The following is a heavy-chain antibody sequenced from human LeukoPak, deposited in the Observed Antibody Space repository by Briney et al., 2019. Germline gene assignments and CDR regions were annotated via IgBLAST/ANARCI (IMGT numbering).Heavy chain of an antibody. V-gene: IGHV3-30*02. CDR3: AKDRGLRHLSALYYFDY. CDR1: GFTFTKHG. CDR2: IRYDGSNK. Sequence: GGSLRLSCAASGFTFTKHGFHWVRRAPGKGLEWVAFIRYDGSNKYYADSVKGRFTISRDNSKNTLYLQMNSLRAEDTAVYYCAKDRGLRHLSALYYFDYWGQGTLVTVSS. J-gene: IGHJ4*02. D-gene: IGHD3-10*01.